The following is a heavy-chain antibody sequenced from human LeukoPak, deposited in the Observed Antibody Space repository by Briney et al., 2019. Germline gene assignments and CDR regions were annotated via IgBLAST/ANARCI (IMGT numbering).Heavy chain of an antibody. CDR3: ARGGYSYGLYYYYGMDV. CDR1: GYTFTSYY. V-gene: IGHV1-46*01. Sequence: ASVTVSCKASGYTFTSYYMHWVRQAPGQGLEWMGIINPSGGSTSYAQKFQGRVTMTRDTSTSTVYMELSSLRSEDTAVYYCARGGYSYGLYYYYGMDVWGQGTTVTVSS. D-gene: IGHD5-18*01. J-gene: IGHJ6*02. CDR2: INPSGGST.